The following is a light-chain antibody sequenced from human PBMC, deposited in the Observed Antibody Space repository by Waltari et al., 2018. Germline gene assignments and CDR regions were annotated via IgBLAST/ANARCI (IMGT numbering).Light chain of an antibody. CDR3: QDSAT. J-gene: IGKJ1*01. V-gene: IGKV3-20*01. CDR2: GAS. Sequence: EIVLTQSPGTLSLSPGERATLSCRASQTVTGSYLAWYQQKPGQAPRLLIYGASIRATGIPDRLSGSGSGTDFTLTISRLEPEDFAVYYCQDSATFGQGTKVEIK. CDR1: QTVTGSY.